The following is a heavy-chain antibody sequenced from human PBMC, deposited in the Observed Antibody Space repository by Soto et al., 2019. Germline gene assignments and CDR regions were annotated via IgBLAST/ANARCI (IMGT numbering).Heavy chain of an antibody. Sequence: SQTLSLTCAISGDSVSSNSAAWNWIRQSPSRGLEWLGRTYYRSKWYNDYAVSVKSRITINPDTSKNQFSLQLNSVTSEDTAVYYCARAGWGYYYDSSGSSPLDYWGQGTLVTVSS. V-gene: IGHV6-1*01. CDR3: ARAGWGYYYDSSGSSPLDY. CDR1: GDSVSSNSAA. CDR2: TYYRSKWYN. J-gene: IGHJ4*02. D-gene: IGHD3-22*01.